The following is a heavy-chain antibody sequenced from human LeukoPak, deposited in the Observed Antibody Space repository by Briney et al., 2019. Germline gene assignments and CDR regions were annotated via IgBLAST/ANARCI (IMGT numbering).Heavy chain of an antibody. CDR1: GYTFTSYY. D-gene: IGHD6-19*01. J-gene: IGHJ6*02. CDR3: ARGESGWYYYYGMDV. V-gene: IGHV3-33*01. Sequence: SCKASGYTFTSYYMHWVRQAPGKGLEWVVVIWYDGSNKYYADSVKGRFTISRDNSKNTLYLRMNSLRAEDTAVYYCARGESGWYYYYGMDVWGQGTTVTVSS. CDR2: IWYDGSNK.